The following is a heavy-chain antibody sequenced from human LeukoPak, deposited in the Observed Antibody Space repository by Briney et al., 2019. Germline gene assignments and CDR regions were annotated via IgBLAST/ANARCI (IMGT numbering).Heavy chain of an antibody. CDR1: GFTFSSYE. V-gene: IGHV3-48*03. CDR3: ARGIVLMVYDNFDY. J-gene: IGHJ4*02. Sequence: PGGSLRLSCAASGFTFSSYEMNWVRQAPGKGLEWVSYISSSGSTIYYADSVKGRFTISRDNSKNTLYLQMNSLRAEDTAVYYCARGIVLMVYDNFDYWGQGTLVTVSS. D-gene: IGHD2-8*01. CDR2: ISSSGSTI.